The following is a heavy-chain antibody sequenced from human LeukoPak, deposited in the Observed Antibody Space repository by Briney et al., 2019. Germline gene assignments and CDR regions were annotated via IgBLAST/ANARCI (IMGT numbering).Heavy chain of an antibody. CDR3: ARERYNWNDALYYYYGMDV. J-gene: IGHJ6*02. CDR2: ISSSSSYT. D-gene: IGHD1-1*01. V-gene: IGHV3-11*05. Sequence: GGSLRPSCAASGFTFSDYYMSWIRQAPGKGLEWVSYISSSSSYTNYADSVKGRSTISRDNAKNSLYLQMNSLRAEDTAVYYCARERYNWNDALYYYYGMDVWGQGTTVTVSS. CDR1: GFTFSDYY.